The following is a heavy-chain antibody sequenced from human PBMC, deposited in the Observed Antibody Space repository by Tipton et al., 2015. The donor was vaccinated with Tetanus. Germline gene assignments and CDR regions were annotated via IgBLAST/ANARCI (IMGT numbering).Heavy chain of an antibody. V-gene: IGHV4-61*08. CDR3: ARIHDFLSGHFDF. J-gene: IGHJ4*02. CDR2: VSYSGRT. CDR1: GGSVRSGDYS. D-gene: IGHD3-3*01. Sequence: TLSLTCTVSGGSVRSGDYSWNWIRQPPGKGLEWLAYVSYSGRTNSNYSLKSRITISQDTSKNQFSLRLTSVTAADTAVYYCARIHDFLSGHFDFWGQGTLVTVSS.